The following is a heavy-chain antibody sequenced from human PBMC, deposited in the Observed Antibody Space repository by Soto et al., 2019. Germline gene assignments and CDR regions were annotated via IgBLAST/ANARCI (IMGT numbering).Heavy chain of an antibody. J-gene: IGHJ3*02. Sequence: GGSLRLSCAASGFTFSSYSMNWVRQAPGKGMEWVSSISSSSSYIYYADSVKGRFTISRDNSKNILYLQMSSLRAEDTAVYYSVKDPPYYYGSGSYYNAERGAFDIWGQGTMVTVSS. CDR3: VKDPPYYYGSGSYYNAERGAFDI. D-gene: IGHD3-10*01. V-gene: IGHV3-21*01. CDR1: GFTFSSYS. CDR2: ISSSSSYI.